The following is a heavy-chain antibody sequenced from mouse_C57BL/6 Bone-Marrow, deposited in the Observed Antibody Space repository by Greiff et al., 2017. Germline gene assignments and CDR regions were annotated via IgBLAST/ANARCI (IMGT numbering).Heavy chain of an antibody. D-gene: IGHD3-2*02. CDR2: ISDGGSYT. CDR3: AREARTQATDCAY. J-gene: IGHJ3*01. CDR1: GFTFSSYA. V-gene: IGHV5-4*01. Sequence: EVKLLESGGGLVKPGGSLKLSCAASGFTFSSYAMSWVRQTPEKRLEWVATISDGGSYTYYPDNVKGRFTISRDNAKNNLYLQMSQMKSEATAMYYCAREARTQATDCAYWGQGTLVTVSA.